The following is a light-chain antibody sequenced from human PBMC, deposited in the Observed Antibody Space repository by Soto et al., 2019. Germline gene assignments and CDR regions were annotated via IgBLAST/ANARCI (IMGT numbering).Light chain of an antibody. V-gene: IGKV1-39*01. CDR3: QQSYSTPPT. CDR1: QGVTGA. Sequence: IQLTQSPSSLSASVGYRVTITCRASQGVTGALAWYQQKPGKAPKLLIYAASSLQSGVPSRFSGSGSGTDFTLTISSLQPEDFATYYCQQSYSTPPTFGQGTRLEIK. CDR2: AAS. J-gene: IGKJ5*01.